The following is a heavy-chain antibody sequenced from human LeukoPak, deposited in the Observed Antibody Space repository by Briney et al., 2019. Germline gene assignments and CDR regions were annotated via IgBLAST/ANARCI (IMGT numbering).Heavy chain of an antibody. J-gene: IGHJ4*02. V-gene: IGHV1-69*04. Sequence: GASVKVSCKASGGTFSSYAISWVRQAPGQGLEWMGRIIPILGIANYAQKFQGRVTITADKSTSTAYMELSSLRSEDTAVYYCATSSRWPGGYFDHWGQGTLVTVSS. CDR2: IIPILGIA. CDR1: GGTFSSYA. D-gene: IGHD6-19*01. CDR3: ATSSRWPGGYFDH.